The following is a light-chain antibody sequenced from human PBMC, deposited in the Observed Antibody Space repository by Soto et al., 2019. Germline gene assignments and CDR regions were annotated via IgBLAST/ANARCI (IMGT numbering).Light chain of an antibody. V-gene: IGKV1-39*01. CDR1: QSISTY. Sequence: DIQMTQSPSSLSASVGDRVTISCRASQSISTYLNRYQQKLRKAPELLIYAASNLQSGVPSRFSGSGSGTDFTLTISSLQPEDFATYYCPLSLKTPYICGQGTKLEIK. J-gene: IGKJ2*01. CDR2: AAS. CDR3: PLSLKTPYI.